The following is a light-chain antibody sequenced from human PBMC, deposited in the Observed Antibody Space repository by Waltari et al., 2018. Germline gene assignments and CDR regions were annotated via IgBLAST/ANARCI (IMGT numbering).Light chain of an antibody. CDR2: DDS. Sequence: SYVLPQPPSVSVAPGKTARITCGGNNIGSKSVHWYQQKPGQAPVLVVYDDSDRPSGIPELFSGSNSGNTATLTISRVEAEDEADYYCQVWDSSSDHVVFGGGTKLTVL. CDR3: QVWDSSSDHVV. V-gene: IGLV3-21*03. CDR1: NIGSKS. J-gene: IGLJ2*01.